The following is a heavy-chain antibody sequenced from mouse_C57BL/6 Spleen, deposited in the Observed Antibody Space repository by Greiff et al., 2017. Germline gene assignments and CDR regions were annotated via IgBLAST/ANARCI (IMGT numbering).Heavy chain of an antibody. J-gene: IGHJ2*01. CDR1: GYTFTDYY. CDR2: INPNNGGT. Sequence: VQLQQSGPELVKPGASVKISCKASGYTFTDYYMNWVKQSPGKSLEWIGDINPNNGGTSYNQKFKGKATLTVDKSSSTAYMEIRSLTSEDSAVYYCARSVGSLDYWGKGTTLTVSS. CDR3: ARSVGSLDY. D-gene: IGHD2-2*01. V-gene: IGHV1-26*01.